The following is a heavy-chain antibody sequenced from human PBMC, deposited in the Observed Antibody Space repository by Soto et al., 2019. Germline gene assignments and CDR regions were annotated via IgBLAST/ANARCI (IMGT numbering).Heavy chain of an antibody. CDR1: GFTFSSYA. CDR3: AKDWRAHMTTVTTYGAFDI. D-gene: IGHD4-17*01. V-gene: IGHV3-23*01. J-gene: IGHJ3*02. Sequence: GGSLRLSCAASGFTFSSYAMSWVRQAPGKGLEWVSAISGSGGSTYYADSVKGRFTISRDNSKNTLYLQMNSLRAEDTAVYYCAKDWRAHMTTVTTYGAFDIWGQGTMVTVSS. CDR2: ISGSGGST.